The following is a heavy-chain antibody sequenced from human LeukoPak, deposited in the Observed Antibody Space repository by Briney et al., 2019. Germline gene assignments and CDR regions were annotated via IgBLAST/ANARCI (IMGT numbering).Heavy chain of an antibody. Sequence: SETLSLTCTVSGGSISSYYWSWIRQPPGKGLEWIGYIYHSGSTNYDPSLMSRVTMSVDTSKNQFSLKLNSVTAADTAVYYCARGARFIAARAFDIWGQGTMVTVSS. CDR1: GGSISSYY. CDR2: IYHSGST. D-gene: IGHD6-6*01. V-gene: IGHV4-59*12. J-gene: IGHJ3*02. CDR3: ARGARFIAARAFDI.